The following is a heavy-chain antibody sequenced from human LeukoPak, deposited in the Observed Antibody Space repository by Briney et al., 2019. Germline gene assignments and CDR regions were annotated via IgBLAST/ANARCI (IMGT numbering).Heavy chain of an antibody. J-gene: IGHJ4*02. CDR1: GGSINYYY. Sequence: SETLSLTCTVSGGSINYYYWMWIRQPPGKGLEWIGYIYHSGSTYYNPSLKSRVTISVDRSKNQFSLKLSSVTAADTAVYYCARALYDSSGYYHAHWGQGTLVTVSS. V-gene: IGHV4-30-2*01. CDR3: ARALYDSSGYYHAH. D-gene: IGHD3-22*01. CDR2: IYHSGST.